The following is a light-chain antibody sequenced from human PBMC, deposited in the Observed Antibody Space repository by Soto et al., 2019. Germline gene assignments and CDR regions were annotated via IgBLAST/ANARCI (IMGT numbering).Light chain of an antibody. Sequence: DIQMTQSPSSLSASVGDRVTISCRASQIISRFLNWYQQKPVKAPKLLICLASTLQSGVPSRFSGSGSGTDFTLTISSLQPEDFATYYCQQSYTVPLTFGQGTRWIS. J-gene: IGKJ1*01. V-gene: IGKV1-39*01. CDR2: LAS. CDR1: QIISRF. CDR3: QQSYTVPLT.